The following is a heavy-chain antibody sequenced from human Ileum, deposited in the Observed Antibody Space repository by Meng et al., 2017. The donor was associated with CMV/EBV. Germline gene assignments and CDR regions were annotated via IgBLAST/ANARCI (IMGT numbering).Heavy chain of an antibody. CDR2: IWYDESNK. V-gene: IGHV3-33*06. CDR1: GFTFTTSG. Sequence: GESLKISCAASGFTFTTSGMHWVRQAPGKGLEWVAVIWYDESNKYYADSVEGRFTISRDNSKNTLYLQMNSLRVEYTAVYYCAKVASSGTAYFFDYWGQGTLVTVSS. J-gene: IGHJ4*02. D-gene: IGHD6-13*01. CDR3: AKVASSGTAYFFDY.